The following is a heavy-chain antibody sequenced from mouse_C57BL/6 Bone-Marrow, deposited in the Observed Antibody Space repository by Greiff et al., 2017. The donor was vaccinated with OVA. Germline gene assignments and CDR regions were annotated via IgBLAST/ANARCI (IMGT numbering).Heavy chain of an antibody. CDR1: GYTFTTYP. D-gene: IGHD1-1*01. Sequence: QVQLQQSGAELVKPGASVKMSCKASGYTFTTYPIEWMKQNHGKSLEWIGNFHPYNDDTKYNEKFKGKATLTVEKSSSTVYLELSSLTSEDSAVYYCVPSTTVVATDWFAYWGQGTLVTVSA. V-gene: IGHV1-47*01. CDR2: FHPYNDDT. J-gene: IGHJ3*01. CDR3: VPSTTVVATDWFAY.